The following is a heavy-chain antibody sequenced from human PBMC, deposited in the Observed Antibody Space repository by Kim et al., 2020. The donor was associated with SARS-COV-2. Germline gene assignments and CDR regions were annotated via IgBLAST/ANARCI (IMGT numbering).Heavy chain of an antibody. CDR1: GYTFTSYD. CDR2: MNPNSGNT. CDR3: ARVGSRHWMVRARYYGMDV. D-gene: IGHD6-19*01. J-gene: IGHJ6*02. V-gene: IGHV1-8*01. Sequence: ASVKVSCKDSGYTFTSYDINWVRQATGQGLEWMGWMNPNSGNTGYAQKFQGRVTMTRNTSISTAYMELSSLRSEDTAGYYCARVGSRHWMVRARYYGMDVGGQGTTVPVPS.